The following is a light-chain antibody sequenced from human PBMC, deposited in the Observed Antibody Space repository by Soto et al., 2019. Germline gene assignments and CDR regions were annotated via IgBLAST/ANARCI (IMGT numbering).Light chain of an antibody. CDR1: ISDVGGYNY. V-gene: IGLV2-14*01. Sequence: QSVLTQPASVSGSPGQSITISCTGTISDVGGYNYVSWYQQHPGKAPQLMIYDVTNRPSGVSNRFSGSKSGNTASLTISGLQAEDEADYYCSSYTSGSIVVFGGGTKLTVL. CDR3: SSYTSGSIVV. CDR2: DVT. J-gene: IGLJ2*01.